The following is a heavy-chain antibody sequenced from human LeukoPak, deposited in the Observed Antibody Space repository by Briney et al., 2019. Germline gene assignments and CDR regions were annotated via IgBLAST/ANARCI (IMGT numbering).Heavy chain of an antibody. CDR1: GGSISSSNW. CDR2: IYHSGST. Sequence: SGTLSLTCAVSGGSISSSNWWSWVRQPPGKGLEWIGEIYHSGSTNYNPSLKSRVTISVDTSKNQFSLKLSSVTAADTAVYYCARGVRWLQLSYFDYWGQGTLVTVSS. D-gene: IGHD5-24*01. CDR3: ARGVRWLQLSYFDY. V-gene: IGHV4-4*02. J-gene: IGHJ4*02.